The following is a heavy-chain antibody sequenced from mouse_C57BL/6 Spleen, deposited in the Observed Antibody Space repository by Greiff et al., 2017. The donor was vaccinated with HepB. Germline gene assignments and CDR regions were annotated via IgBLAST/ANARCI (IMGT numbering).Heavy chain of an antibody. CDR3: ARWRWDHLFDD. CDR2: IYPGDGDT. Sequence: QVQLQQSGPELVKPGASVKISCKASGYAFSSSWMNWVKQRPGKGLEWIGRIYPGDGDTNYNGKFKGKATLTADKSSSTAYMQLSSLTSEDSAVYVCARWRWDHLFDDWGQGTTLTVSS. D-gene: IGHD4-1*01. CDR1: GYAFSSSW. V-gene: IGHV1-82*01. J-gene: IGHJ2*01.